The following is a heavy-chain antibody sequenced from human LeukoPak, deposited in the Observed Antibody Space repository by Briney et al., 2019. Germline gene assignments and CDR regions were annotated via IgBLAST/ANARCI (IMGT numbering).Heavy chain of an antibody. J-gene: IGHJ4*02. D-gene: IGHD2-8*02. CDR1: GFTFSNYA. V-gene: IGHV3-23*01. CDR3: AKPPSGYWYYFDY. Sequence: GGSLRLSCAAAGFTFSNYAVSWVRQAPGKGLEWVSAISATGANTSSADSVKGPFTISRDNSKHTLYLKMNSLRAEDTAVYYCAKPPSGYWYYFDYWGQGTLVTVSS. CDR2: ISATGANT.